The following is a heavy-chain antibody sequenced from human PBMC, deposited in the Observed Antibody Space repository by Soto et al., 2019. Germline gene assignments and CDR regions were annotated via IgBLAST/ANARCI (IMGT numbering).Heavy chain of an antibody. V-gene: IGHV3-21*01. CDR1: GFTFSSYS. CDR3: ARFLVGRGYDFGY. CDR2: ISSSSSYI. D-gene: IGHD5-12*01. J-gene: IGHJ4*02. Sequence: GGSLRLSCAASGFTFSSYSMNWVRQAPGKGLEWVSSISSSSSYIYYADSVKGRFTISRDNAKNSLYLQMNSLRAEDTAVYYCARFLVGRGYDFGYWGQGTLVTVSS.